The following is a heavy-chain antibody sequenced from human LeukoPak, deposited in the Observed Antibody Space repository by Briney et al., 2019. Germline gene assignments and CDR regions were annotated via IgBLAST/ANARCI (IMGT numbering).Heavy chain of an antibody. CDR1: GFSFTTHA. CDR3: ARDAITPAGDYIYYGMDV. Sequence: LPGGSLRLSRVASGFSFTTHAMGWVRQAPGKGLEWVSHISGSGGSTKYSGSVKGRFTISRDNSKNTLYLQMNSLRAEDTAVYYCARDAITPAGDYIYYGMDVWGQGTTVTVSS. V-gene: IGHV3-23*01. D-gene: IGHD1-14*01. CDR2: ISGSGGST. J-gene: IGHJ6*02.